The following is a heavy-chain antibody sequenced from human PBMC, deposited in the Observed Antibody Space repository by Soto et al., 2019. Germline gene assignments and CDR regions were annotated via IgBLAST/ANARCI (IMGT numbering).Heavy chain of an antibody. J-gene: IGHJ4*02. CDR1: GGSISSGGYY. Sequence: QVQLQESGPGLVKPSQTLSLTCTVSGGSISSGGYYWSCIRQHPVKGLEWIGYIYYSGSTYYNPYLKSRVTISVDTSKNQFSLKLSSVTAADTAVYYCANSSPLGGAIDYWGQGTLVTVSS. CDR3: ANSSPLGGAIDY. D-gene: IGHD1-26*01. V-gene: IGHV4-31*03. CDR2: IYYSGST.